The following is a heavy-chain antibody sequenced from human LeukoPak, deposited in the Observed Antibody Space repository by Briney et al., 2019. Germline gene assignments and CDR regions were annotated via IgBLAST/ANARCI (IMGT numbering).Heavy chain of an antibody. Sequence: PSETLPLTCTVSGGSISSYYWSWIRQPPGKGLEWIGYIYYSGSTNYNPSLKSRVTISVDTSKNQFSLKLSSVTAADTAVYYCARHMVRGVIRGLSFDYWGQGTLVTVSS. CDR1: GGSISSYY. V-gene: IGHV4-59*08. J-gene: IGHJ4*02. CDR3: ARHMVRGVIRGLSFDY. CDR2: IYYSGST. D-gene: IGHD3-10*01.